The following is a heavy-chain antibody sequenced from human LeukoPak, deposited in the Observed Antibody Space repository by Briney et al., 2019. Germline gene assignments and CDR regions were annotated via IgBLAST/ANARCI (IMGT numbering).Heavy chain of an antibody. CDR3: ATAWGDGSHT. V-gene: IGHV3-30*04. Sequence: PGGSLRLSCAASGFTFNNHVMHWVRQAPGKGLEWVAVISSDGSLKYYADSVKGRFTISRDNAKNTLYLQMNSLRAEDTAVYYCATAWGDGSHTWGQGTLVTVSS. D-gene: IGHD5-24*01. CDR1: GFTFNNHV. CDR2: ISSDGSLK. J-gene: IGHJ5*02.